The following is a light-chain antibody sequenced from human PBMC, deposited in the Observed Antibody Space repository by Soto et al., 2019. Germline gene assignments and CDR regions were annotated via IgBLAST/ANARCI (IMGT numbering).Light chain of an antibody. V-gene: IGLV2-14*03. CDR1: SSDVGGYNY. CDR3: SSYTSSTTGVL. CDR2: AVS. J-gene: IGLJ2*01. Sequence: QSALTQPASVSGSPGQSITISCTGTSSDVGGYNYVSWYQHHPGKAPKLMIYAVSNRPSGVSNRFSASKSGNTASLTISGLQAEDEADYYCSSYTSSTTGVLFGGGTKLTVL.